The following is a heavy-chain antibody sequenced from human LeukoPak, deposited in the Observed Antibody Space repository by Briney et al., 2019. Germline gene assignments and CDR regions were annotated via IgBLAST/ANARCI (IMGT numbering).Heavy chain of an antibody. CDR2: IYTSGSA. CDR1: VGSLSSGSYY. D-gene: IGHD3-9*01. V-gene: IGHV4-61*02. Sequence: PSETLSLTCTVSVGSLSSGSYYGSWTRQPAGKGLEWVGRIYTSGSANYNPSLKSRVTISVDTCKNQCSLKLRYVTAAGPAVYFCARVGYYDILAGYPGAFDIWGQGTMVTVSS. CDR3: ARVGYYDILAGYPGAFDI. J-gene: IGHJ3*02.